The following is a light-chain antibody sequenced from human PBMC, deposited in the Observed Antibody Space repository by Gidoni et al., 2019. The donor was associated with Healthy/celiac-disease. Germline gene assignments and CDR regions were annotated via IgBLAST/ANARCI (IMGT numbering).Light chain of an antibody. V-gene: IGLV3-1*01. J-gene: IGLJ2*01. Sequence: YQQKPGQSPVLVIYQDSKRSSGIPERFSGSNSGNTATLTISGTQAMDEADYYCQAWDSSVVFGGGTKLTVL. CDR2: QDS. CDR3: QAWDSSVV.